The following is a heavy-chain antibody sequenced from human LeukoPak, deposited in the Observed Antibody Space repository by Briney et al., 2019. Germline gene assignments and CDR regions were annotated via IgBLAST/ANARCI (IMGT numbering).Heavy chain of an antibody. CDR1: GVTVSSKY. J-gene: IGHJ4*02. V-gene: IGHV3-53*01. D-gene: IGHD2-2*01. CDR2: IYSGGST. CDR3: ARGCSSTSCYGFDY. Sequence: GGSLRLSRAASGVTVSSKYMSWVRQAPGKGLEWVSVIYSGGSTYYADSVKGRLTISRDNSKNTLYLQMNSLRAEDTAVYYCARGCSSTSCYGFDYWGQGTLVTVSS.